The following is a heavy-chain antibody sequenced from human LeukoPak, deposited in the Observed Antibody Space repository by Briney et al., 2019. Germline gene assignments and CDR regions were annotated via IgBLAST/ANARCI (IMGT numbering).Heavy chain of an antibody. J-gene: IGHJ4*02. CDR2: INPNSGGT. CDR3: ARPFFYDSSGYYYGMTFDY. Sequence: ASVKVSCKASGYTFTGYYMHWVRQAPGQGLEWMGWINPNSGGTDYAQKFQGRVTMTRDTSISTAYMELSRLRSDDTAVYYCARPFFYDSSGYYYGMTFDYSGQGTLVTVSS. D-gene: IGHD3-22*01. CDR1: GYTFTGYY. V-gene: IGHV1-2*02.